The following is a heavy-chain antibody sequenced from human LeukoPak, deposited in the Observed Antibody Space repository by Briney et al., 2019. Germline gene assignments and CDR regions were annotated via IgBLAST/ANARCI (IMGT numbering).Heavy chain of an antibody. Sequence: GGSLRLSCAASGFTFSSYAMHWVRQAPGKGLEYVSAISSNGGSTYYANSVKGRFTISRDNSKNTLYLQMGSLRAEDMAVYYRARDYGSGTDYYYYMDVWGKGTTVTISS. CDR3: ARDYGSGTDYYYYMDV. CDR2: ISSNGGST. J-gene: IGHJ6*03. D-gene: IGHD3-10*01. V-gene: IGHV3-64*01. CDR1: GFTFSSYA.